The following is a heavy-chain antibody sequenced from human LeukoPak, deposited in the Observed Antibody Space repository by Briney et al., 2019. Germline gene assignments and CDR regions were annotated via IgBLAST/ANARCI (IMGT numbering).Heavy chain of an antibody. CDR2: IIPIFGTA. V-gene: IGHV1-69*13. J-gene: IGHJ6*03. CDR3: AREMVRGVMLDYYYYYMDV. CDR1: GGTFSSYA. Sequence: SVKVSCKASGGTFSSYAISWVRQAPGQGLEWMGRIIPIFGTANYAQKFQGRVTITADESTSTAYMELSSLRSEDTAVYYCAREMVRGVMLDYYYYYMDVWGKGTTVTVSS. D-gene: IGHD3-10*01.